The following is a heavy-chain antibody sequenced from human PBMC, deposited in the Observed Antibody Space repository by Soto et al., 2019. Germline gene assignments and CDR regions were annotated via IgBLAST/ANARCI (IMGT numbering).Heavy chain of an antibody. V-gene: IGHV4-59*01. J-gene: IGHJ6*02. CDR3: ARDLIERKYYYYYGMDV. CDR1: GGSISSYY. CDR2: IYYSGST. Sequence: QVQLQESGPGLVKPSETLSLTCTVSGGSISSYYWSWIRQPPGKGLEWIGYIYYSGSTNYNPSLKSRVTISVDTSKNQFSLKLSSVTAADTAVYHCARDLIERKYYYYYGMDVWGQGTTVTVSS. D-gene: IGHD3-22*01.